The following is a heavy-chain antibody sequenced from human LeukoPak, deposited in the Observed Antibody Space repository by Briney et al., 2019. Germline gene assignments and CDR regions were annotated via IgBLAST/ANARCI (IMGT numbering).Heavy chain of an antibody. CDR2: MNPNSGKT. Sequence: ASVKLSCTASGYTFTTSDINWVRQATGQGLEWMGWMNPNSGKTGSAQKFQGRLTMTKNTSTSTAYMEVTGLKFEDTAIYYCARGRPGPAGAGTYDFWGQGTLITVSS. CDR3: ARGRPGPAGAGTYDF. J-gene: IGHJ4*02. CDR1: GYTFTTSD. V-gene: IGHV1-8*01. D-gene: IGHD6-13*01.